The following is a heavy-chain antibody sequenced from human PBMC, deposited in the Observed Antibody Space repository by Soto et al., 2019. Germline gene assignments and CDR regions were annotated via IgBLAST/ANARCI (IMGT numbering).Heavy chain of an antibody. CDR2: INPNSGGT. CDR1: GYTFTGYY. CDR3: ARGAQALIVGATSNWFDP. V-gene: IGHV1-2*04. J-gene: IGHJ5*02. D-gene: IGHD1-26*01. Sequence: ASVKVSCKASGYTFTGYYMHWVRQAPGQGLEWMGWINPNSGGTNYAQKFQGWVTMTRDTSISTAYMELSRLRSDDTAVYYCARGAQALIVGATSNWFDPWGQGTLVTVSS.